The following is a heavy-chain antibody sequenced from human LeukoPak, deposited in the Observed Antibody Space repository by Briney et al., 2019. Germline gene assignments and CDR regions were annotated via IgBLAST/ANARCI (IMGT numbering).Heavy chain of an antibody. D-gene: IGHD6-6*01. CDR1: GGSISSDNYY. J-gene: IGHJ4*02. V-gene: IGHV4-61*01. CDR2: IYYSGST. Sequence: SETLSLTCTVSGGSISSDNYYWSWIRQPPGKGLEWIGYIYYSGSTNYHPSLKSRVTISVDTSKNQFSLKLSSVTAADTAVYYCARDLVRDGAARDYWGQGILVTVSS. CDR3: ARDLVRDGAARDY.